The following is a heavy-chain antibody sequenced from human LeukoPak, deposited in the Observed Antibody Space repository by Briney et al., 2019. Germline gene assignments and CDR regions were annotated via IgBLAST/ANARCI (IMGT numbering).Heavy chain of an antibody. D-gene: IGHD1-14*01. CDR1: GFTFSSYW. Sequence: GGSLRLSCAASGFTFSSYWMSWVRQAPGKGLEWVANIKQDGSEKYYVDSVKGRFTISRDNAKDSLYLQMNSLRAEDTAVHFCARVRRAKRQNRYYFYYYMDVWGKGTTVTVPS. V-gene: IGHV3-7*01. CDR2: IKQDGSEK. J-gene: IGHJ6*03. CDR3: ARVRRAKRQNRYYFYYYMDV.